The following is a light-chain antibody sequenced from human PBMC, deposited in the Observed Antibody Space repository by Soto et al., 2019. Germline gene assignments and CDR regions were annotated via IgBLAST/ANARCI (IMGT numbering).Light chain of an antibody. Sequence: QSALTQPASVSGSPGQSITISCSGVSGDVGNYNLVSWYQQYPGKALALLIYEDDKRPSGVSNHFSGSKSDSTASLTISGLQAEDEADYYCCLYLGGTSVFGGGTQLTVL. CDR1: SGDVGNYNL. V-gene: IGLV2-23*01. CDR2: EDD. J-gene: IGLJ7*01. CDR3: CLYLGGTSV.